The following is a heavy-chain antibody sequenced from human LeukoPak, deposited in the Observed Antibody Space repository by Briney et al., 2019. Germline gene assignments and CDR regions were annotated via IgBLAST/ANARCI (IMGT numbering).Heavy chain of an antibody. CDR3: ARLGKEVTYRAYYFDY. J-gene: IGHJ4*02. V-gene: IGHV4-59*08. D-gene: IGHD5-18*01. Sequence: PSETLSLTCTVSGGSISSAYWSWIRQPPGKGLEYIGFIYYSGNTNYNPSLKSRVTISIDTSKNQFSLKLSSVTAADTAVYYCARLGKEVTYRAYYFDYRGQGTLVTVSS. CDR1: GGSISSAY. CDR2: IYYSGNT.